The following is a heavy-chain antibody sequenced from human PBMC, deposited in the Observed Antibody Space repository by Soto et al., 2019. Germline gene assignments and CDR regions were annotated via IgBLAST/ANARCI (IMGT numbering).Heavy chain of an antibody. Sequence: VQLLESGGDLVQPGGSLRLSCVASGFILNNYAMSWVRQAPGKGLEWVSNIGGTDGDSDGVPWYEDSVKGRFTISRDSYANTLFLHMDNLRAEDSALYYCVKRGRNWGAFDFWGQGTTVVVSS. V-gene: IGHV3-23*01. J-gene: IGHJ3*01. CDR2: IGGTDGDSDGVP. D-gene: IGHD7-27*01. CDR1: GFILNNYA. CDR3: VKRGRNWGAFDF.